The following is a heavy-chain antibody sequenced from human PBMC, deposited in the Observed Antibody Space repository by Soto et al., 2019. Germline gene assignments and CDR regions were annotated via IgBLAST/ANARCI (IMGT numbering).Heavy chain of an antibody. V-gene: IGHV3-11*01. D-gene: IGHD3-16*01. Sequence: QVQLVESGGGLVKPGGSLRLSCAASGFTFSDHYMSWIRQAPGKGLEWVSYISSSGSIIYYADSVRGRFTTARDNAKNALYLHMNSLRAEDTAVYYCARDRLATQYYFYYWGQGTLVTGSS. CDR1: GFTFSDHY. J-gene: IGHJ4*02. CDR3: ARDRLATQYYFYY. CDR2: ISSSGSII.